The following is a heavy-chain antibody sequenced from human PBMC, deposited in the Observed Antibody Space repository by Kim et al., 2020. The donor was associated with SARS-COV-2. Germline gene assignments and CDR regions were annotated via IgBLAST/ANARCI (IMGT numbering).Heavy chain of an antibody. J-gene: IGHJ6*03. Sequence: GGSLRLSCAASGFTLSSYWVHWVRQAPGKGLLWVSRINSDGSSTSYADSVKGRFTISRDNAKNTLYLQMNSLRAEDTALYYCAVYGPGRIGNYMDVWGKGTTVTVSS. CDR1: GFTLSSYW. CDR2: INSDGSST. D-gene: IGHD3-10*01. V-gene: IGHV3-74*01. CDR3: AVYGPGRIGNYMDV.